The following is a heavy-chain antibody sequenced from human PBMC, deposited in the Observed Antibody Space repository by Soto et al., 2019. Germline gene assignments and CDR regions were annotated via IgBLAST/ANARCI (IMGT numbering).Heavy chain of an antibody. CDR1: GLPFSSQV. Sequence: PGGSLRLSCGVSGLPFSSQVMNWVRQAPGKGLEWVARISGNGGITFYSASVKGRFVISRDNPKNTLYLQMNSLKVEDTAVYFCARGDWYFDLWGRGTLVTVSS. D-gene: IGHD3-16*01. J-gene: IGHJ2*01. CDR3: ARGDWYFDL. V-gene: IGHV3-23*01. CDR2: ISGNGGIT.